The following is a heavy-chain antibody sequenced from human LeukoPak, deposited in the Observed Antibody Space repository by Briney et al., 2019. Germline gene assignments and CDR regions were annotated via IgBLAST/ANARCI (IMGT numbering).Heavy chain of an antibody. Sequence: PGGSLRLSCAASGFTFSSYSMNWVRQAPGKGLEWVSSISSSSSYIYYADSVKGRFTISRDNAKNSLYLQMNSLRAEDTAVYYCARGSSDIVVVPDADAFDIWGQGTMVTVSS. CDR3: ARGSSDIVVVPDADAFDI. D-gene: IGHD2-2*01. J-gene: IGHJ3*02. CDR2: ISSSSSYI. CDR1: GFTFSSYS. V-gene: IGHV3-21*01.